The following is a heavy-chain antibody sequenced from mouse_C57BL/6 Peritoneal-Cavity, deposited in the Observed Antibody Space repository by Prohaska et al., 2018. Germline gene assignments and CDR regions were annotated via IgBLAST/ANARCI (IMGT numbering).Heavy chain of an antibody. V-gene: IGHV11-2*01. CDR3: MRYGSSYWYLDV. CDR2: INSDGSAI. J-gene: IGHJ1*03. Sequence: EVQLLETGGGLVQPGGSRGLSCEGSGFTFSGFWMSWVRQTPGKTMEWIGDINSDGSAINYAPSIKDRFTIFRDNDKSTLYLQMSNVRSEDKATYFCMRYGSSYWYLDVWGTGTTVTVSS. D-gene: IGHD1-1*01. CDR1: GFTFSGFW.